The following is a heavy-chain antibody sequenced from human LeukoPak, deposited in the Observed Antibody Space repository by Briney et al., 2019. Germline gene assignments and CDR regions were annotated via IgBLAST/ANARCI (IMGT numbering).Heavy chain of an antibody. D-gene: IGHD3-22*01. CDR2: IYYSGST. Sequence: SETLSLTCTVSGGSISTSNYYWGWIRQPPGKGLEWIGSIYYSGSTYYNPSLKSRVTISVDTSKNQFSLKLSSVTAADTAVYYCARPRSGYSPDDAFDIWGQGTMVTVSS. CDR3: ARPRSGYSPDDAFDI. V-gene: IGHV4-39*01. CDR1: GGSISTSNYY. J-gene: IGHJ3*02.